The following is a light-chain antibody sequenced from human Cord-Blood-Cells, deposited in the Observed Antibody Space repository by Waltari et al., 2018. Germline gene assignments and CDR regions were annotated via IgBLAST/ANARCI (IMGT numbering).Light chain of an antibody. V-gene: IGKV3-11*01. CDR2: DAS. Sequence: EIGLTQSPATLSLSPGERATLSCRASQSVSSYLAWYQQKPVQAPRLLIYDASNRATGIPGRFSGSGSGTDFTLTISSLEPEDFAVYYCQQRSNWPYSFGEGTKLEIK. CDR3: QQRSNWPYS. CDR1: QSVSSY. J-gene: IGKJ2*03.